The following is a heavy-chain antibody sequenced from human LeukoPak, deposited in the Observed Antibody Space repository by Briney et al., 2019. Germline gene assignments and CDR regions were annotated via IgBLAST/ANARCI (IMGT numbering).Heavy chain of an antibody. J-gene: IGHJ6*02. CDR1: GFTVSSNY. CDR3: ARDGGDYLLWSYGMDV. CDR2: IYSGGST. V-gene: IGHV3-53*01. D-gene: IGHD3-10*01. Sequence: GVSLRLSCAASGFTVSSNYMSWVRQARGKGLEWVSVIYSGGSTYYADSVKGRFTISRDNSKNTLYLQMNSLRAEDTAVYYCARDGGDYLLWSYGMDVWGQGTTVTVSS.